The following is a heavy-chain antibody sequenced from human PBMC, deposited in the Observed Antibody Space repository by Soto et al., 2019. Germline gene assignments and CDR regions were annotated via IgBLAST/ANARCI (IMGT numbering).Heavy chain of an antibody. J-gene: IGHJ4*02. V-gene: IGHV3-23*01. CDR3: AKLNLFVSAAAGRGPFDY. Sequence: VQLLESGGGLVQPGGSLRLSCAASGFTFSNYAMSWVRQAPGKGLEWVSAVSGSGGNTYYADSVQGRFTISRDNSKNMLNLQMTRLRAEDTAVYYCAKLNLFVSAAAGRGPFDYWGQGTLVTVSS. CDR2: VSGSGGNT. D-gene: IGHD6-13*01. CDR1: GFTFSNYA.